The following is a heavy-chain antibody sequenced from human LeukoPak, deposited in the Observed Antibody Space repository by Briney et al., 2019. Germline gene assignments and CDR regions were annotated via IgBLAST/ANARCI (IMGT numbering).Heavy chain of an antibody. D-gene: IGHD3-10*01. Sequence: PGGSLRLSCAASGFTFGSYAMSWVRQTPGKGLDWVSAISAGGGNTYYADSVQGRFTISRDNSKNTLYLQMNSLRAEDTAVYYGAKWGVLRDFDYWGQGPLVTVS. J-gene: IGHJ4*02. CDR3: AKWGVLRDFDY. CDR1: GFTFGSYA. V-gene: IGHV3-23*01. CDR2: ISAGGGNT.